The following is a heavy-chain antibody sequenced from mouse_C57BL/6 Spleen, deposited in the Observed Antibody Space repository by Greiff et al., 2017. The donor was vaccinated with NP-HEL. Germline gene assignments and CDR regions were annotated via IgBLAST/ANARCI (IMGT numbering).Heavy chain of an antibody. D-gene: IGHD2-12*01. Sequence: EVKLVESGPELVKPGASVKIPCKASGYTFTDYNMDWVKQSHGKSLEWIGDINPNTGGTIYNQKFKGKATLTVDKSSSTAYMELRSLTSEDTAVYYCARTYYSPWYFDVWGTGTTVTVSS. CDR1: GYTFTDYN. CDR2: INPNTGGT. J-gene: IGHJ1*03. CDR3: ARTYYSPWYFDV. V-gene: IGHV1-18*01.